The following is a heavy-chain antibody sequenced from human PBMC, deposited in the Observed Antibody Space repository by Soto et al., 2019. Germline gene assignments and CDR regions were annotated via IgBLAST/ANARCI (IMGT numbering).Heavy chain of an antibody. V-gene: IGHV1-18*01. CDR3: ARSSAGPDSSDAFDI. CDR1: GYTFTSYG. Sequence: QVQLVQSGAEVKKPGASVKVSCKASGYTFTSYGISWVRQAPGQGLEWMGWISAYNGNTNYAQKLQGRVTMTTDPSTSTAYMERRSLRSDDTAVYYCARSSAGPDSSDAFDIWGQGTMVTVSS. J-gene: IGHJ3*02. CDR2: ISAYNGNT. D-gene: IGHD3-10*01.